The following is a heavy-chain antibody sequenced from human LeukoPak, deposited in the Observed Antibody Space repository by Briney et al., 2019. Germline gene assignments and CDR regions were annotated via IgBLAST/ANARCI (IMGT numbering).Heavy chain of an antibody. V-gene: IGHV3-21*01. CDR1: GFTFSSYS. CDR3: ARGSRFGVVERDAFDI. CDR2: ISSGTSYI. D-gene: IGHD3-3*01. Sequence: GGSLRLSCAASGFTFSSYSMKWVRQAPGKGLEWVSSISSGTSYIYYADSVKGRFTISRDNAKNSLYLQMNSLGAEDTAVYYCARGSRFGVVERDAFDIWGQGTMVTVSS. J-gene: IGHJ3*02.